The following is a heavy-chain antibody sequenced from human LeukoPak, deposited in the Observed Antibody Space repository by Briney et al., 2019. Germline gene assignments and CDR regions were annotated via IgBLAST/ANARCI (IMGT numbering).Heavy chain of an antibody. Sequence: GGSLRLSCTVSGFPFSTYYMGWLRQPPGKGLEWVAMINSDGSDKSYVDSLKGRFTISRDNAKNSLFLQMSTLTPEDTALYYCAFLVREPQHWGRGTLVTVSS. CDR1: GFPFSTYY. V-gene: IGHV3-7*01. CDR3: AFLVREPQH. J-gene: IGHJ1*01. CDR2: INSDGSDK. D-gene: IGHD3-10*01.